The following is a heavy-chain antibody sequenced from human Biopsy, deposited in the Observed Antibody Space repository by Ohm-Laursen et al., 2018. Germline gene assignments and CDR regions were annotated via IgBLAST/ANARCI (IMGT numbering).Heavy chain of an antibody. CDR1: DGSFSGYY. V-gene: IGHV4-34*01. CDR3: ASVAGPRTDYYYSNMDV. J-gene: IGHJ6*02. Sequence: GTLSLTCAVYDGSFSGYYWSWLRQSPGMGLEWIGEINPSGGTNCNPSLAGQVSISLDTSKIHLALKLSSVTAADTAVYYCASVAGPRTDYYYSNMDVWGRGTTVTVSS. CDR2: INPSGGT. D-gene: IGHD2-2*01.